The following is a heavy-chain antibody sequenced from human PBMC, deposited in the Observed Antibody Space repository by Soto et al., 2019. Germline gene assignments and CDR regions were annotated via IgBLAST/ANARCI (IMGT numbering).Heavy chain of an antibody. CDR2: INPNDGAT. CDR3: ARGLWEAYYYYGMDV. Sequence: ASVKVSCKTSGDSFNEYYIHWVRQAPGQGLEWMGWINPNDGATKYAQKLQGRVTVTRDTSMSTAYMELSSLRSDDTAVYYCARGLWEAYYYYGMDVWGQGTTVTVSS. J-gene: IGHJ6*02. D-gene: IGHD1-26*01. CDR1: GDSFNEYY. V-gene: IGHV1-2*02.